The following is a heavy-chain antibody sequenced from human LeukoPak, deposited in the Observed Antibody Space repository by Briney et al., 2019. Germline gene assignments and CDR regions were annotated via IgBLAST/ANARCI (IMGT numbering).Heavy chain of an antibody. V-gene: IGHV3-33*01. CDR1: GFTFNTYG. CDR2: IWYDGSNK. Sequence: GGSLRLSCAASGFTFNTYGMHWVRQAPGKGLEWVAVIWYDGSNKYYADSVKGRFTISRDNSKNTLYLQMNRLRAEDTAVYYCARDRDCSGGSCYYCYYGMDVWGQGTTVTVSS. D-gene: IGHD2-15*01. CDR3: ARDRDCSGGSCYYCYYGMDV. J-gene: IGHJ6*02.